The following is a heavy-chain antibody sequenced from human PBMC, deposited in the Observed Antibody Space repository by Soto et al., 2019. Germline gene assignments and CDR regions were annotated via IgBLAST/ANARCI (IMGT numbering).Heavy chain of an antibody. D-gene: IGHD6-13*01. CDR2: IYYSGST. V-gene: IGHV4-31*03. CDR1: GGSISSGGYY. CDR3: ARGGYSSTTRPFYGMDV. J-gene: IGHJ6*02. Sequence: QVQLQESGPGLVKPSQTLSLTCTVSGGSISSGGYYWSWIRQHPGKGLEWIGYIYYSGSTYYNPSPKSRVTISVDTSKNRFSRKLSSVTAADTAVYYCARGGYSSTTRPFYGMDVWGQGTTVTVSS.